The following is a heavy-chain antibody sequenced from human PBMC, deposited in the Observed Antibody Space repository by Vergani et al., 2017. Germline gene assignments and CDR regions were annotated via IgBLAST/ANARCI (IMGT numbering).Heavy chain of an antibody. J-gene: IGHJ4*02. V-gene: IGHV3-43D*03. CDR1: GFTFDDYA. CDR2: ISWDGGST. CDR3: AKASGSYSHFDY. D-gene: IGHD1-26*01. Sequence: EVQLVESGGVVVQPGGSLRLSCAASGFTFDDYAMHWVRQAPGKGLEWVSLISWDGGSTYYADSVKGRFPISRDNSKNSLYLQMNSLRAEDTALYYCAKASGSYSHFDYWGQGTLVTVSS.